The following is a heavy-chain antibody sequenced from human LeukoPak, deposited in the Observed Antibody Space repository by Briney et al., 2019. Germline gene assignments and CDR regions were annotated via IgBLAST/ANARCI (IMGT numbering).Heavy chain of an antibody. Sequence: GGSLRLSCVGSGFTFSVHWVRQVPGKGLEWLTFIRHDGTDQHYADSVRGRFTISRDNSKNTVYLQMNSLRPEATALYYCAKDGNWASVSWGQGTLVTVSS. V-gene: IGHV3-30*02. D-gene: IGHD7-27*01. CDR1: GFTFS. J-gene: IGHJ5*02. CDR3: AKDGNWASVS. CDR2: IRHDGTDQ.